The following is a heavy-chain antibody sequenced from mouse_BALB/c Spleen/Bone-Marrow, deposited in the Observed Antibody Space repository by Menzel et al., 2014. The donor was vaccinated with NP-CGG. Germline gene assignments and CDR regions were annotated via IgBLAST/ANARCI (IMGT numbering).Heavy chain of an antibody. CDR2: ISSGSSTI. Sequence: EVKLMESGGGLVQPGGSRKLSCAASGFTFSSFGMHWVRQAPEKGLEWVAYISSGSSTIYYADTVKGRFTISRDNPKNTLFLQMTSLRPEDTAMYYCARDVPLYDVGYFDYWGQGTTLTVSS. J-gene: IGHJ2*01. CDR1: GFTFSSFG. V-gene: IGHV5-17*02. CDR3: ARDVPLYDVGYFDY. D-gene: IGHD2-14*01.